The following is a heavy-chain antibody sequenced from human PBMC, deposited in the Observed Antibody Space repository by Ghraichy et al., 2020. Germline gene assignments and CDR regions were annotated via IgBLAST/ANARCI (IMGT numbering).Heavy chain of an antibody. CDR2: IHSEGRNK. Sequence: GGSLRLSCAASGFTFSSYGMYWVRQSPGRGLGWVAHIHSEGRNKDYTDSVKGRFTISRDSSKNTLYLQMNRLRAEDTAVYYCAKEGGDYGMDVWGQGTTVSVSS. CDR1: GFTFSSYG. J-gene: IGHJ6*02. D-gene: IGHD3-16*01. V-gene: IGHV3-30*02. CDR3: AKEGGDYGMDV.